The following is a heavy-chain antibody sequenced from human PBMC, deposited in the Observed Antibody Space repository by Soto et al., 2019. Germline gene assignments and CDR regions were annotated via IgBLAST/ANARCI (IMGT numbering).Heavy chain of an antibody. V-gene: IGHV3-30*18. CDR3: AKVGVAAAGLGVDPYYYYGMDV. D-gene: IGHD6-13*01. J-gene: IGHJ6*02. CDR2: ISYDGSNK. CDR1: GFTFSSYG. Sequence: QVQLVESGGGVVQPGRSLRLSCAASGFTFSSYGMHWVRQAPGKGLEWVAVISYDGSNKYYADSVKGRFTISRENSKNTLYLQMNSLRAEDTAVYYCAKVGVAAAGLGVDPYYYYGMDVWGQGTTVTVSS.